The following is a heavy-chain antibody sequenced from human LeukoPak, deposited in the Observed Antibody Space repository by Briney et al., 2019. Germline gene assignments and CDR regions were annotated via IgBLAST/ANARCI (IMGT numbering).Heavy chain of an antibody. CDR3: ARGTVTAPGIDY. J-gene: IGHJ4*02. V-gene: IGHV4-34*01. CDR1: GESLSGYY. Sequence: PSETLSLTCAVHGESLSGYYCSWIRQPPGKGLEWIGETNPGGSASYNPSLKSRVTISVDTPKNQFTLKVASVTAADTAVYYCARGTVTAPGIDYWGQGTLVTVSS. D-gene: IGHD2-21*02. CDR2: TNPGGSA.